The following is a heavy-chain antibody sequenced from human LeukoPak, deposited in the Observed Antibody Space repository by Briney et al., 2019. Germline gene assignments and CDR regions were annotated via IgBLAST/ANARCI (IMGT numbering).Heavy chain of an antibody. V-gene: IGHV3-23*01. CDR2: ISESGDTT. Sequence: GGSLRLSCAASGFTFSKYAMSWVRQAPGKGLEWVSTISESGDTTYDADSVKGRFTISRDNAKNSLYLQMNSLRAEDTAVYYCASAGDMTTVTAIAYYYFDYWGQGTLVTVSS. CDR1: GFTFSKYA. J-gene: IGHJ4*02. D-gene: IGHD4-11*01. CDR3: ASAGDMTTVTAIAYYYFDY.